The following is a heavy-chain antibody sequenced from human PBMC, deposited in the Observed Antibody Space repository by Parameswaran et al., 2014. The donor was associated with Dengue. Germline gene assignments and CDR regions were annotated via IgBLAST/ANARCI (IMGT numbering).Heavy chain of an antibody. CDR2: IYYSGST. J-gene: IGHJ5*02. V-gene: IGHV4-31*02. D-gene: IGHD2-2*01. CDR3: ARALYCSSTSCYQGGLDP. Sequence: RWIRQPPGKGLEWIGYIYYSGSTYYNPSLKSRVTISVDTSKNQFSLKLSSVTAADTAVYYCARALYCSSTSCYQGGLDPWGQGTLVTVSS.